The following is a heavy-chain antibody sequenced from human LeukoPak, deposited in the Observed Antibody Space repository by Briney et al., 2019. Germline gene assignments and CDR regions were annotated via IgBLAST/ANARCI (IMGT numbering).Heavy chain of an antibody. CDR1: GFTFTSYE. CDR3: ARTTSFDY. D-gene: IGHD1-1*01. J-gene: IGHJ4*02. CDR2: ITISGSTI. Sequence: GGSLRLSCAASGFTFTSYEMNWVRQAPGKGLEWVSYITISGSTIYYADSVKGRFTISRDNAKNSLYLQMNSLRAEDTAAYYCARTTSFDYWGQGTLVTVSS. V-gene: IGHV3-48*03.